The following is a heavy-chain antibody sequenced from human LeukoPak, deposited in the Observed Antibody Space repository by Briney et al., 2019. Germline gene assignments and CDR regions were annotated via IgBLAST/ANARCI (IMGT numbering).Heavy chain of an antibody. CDR1: GGSISRYY. J-gene: IGHJ4*02. CDR3: ARQYSASSYFDY. CDR2: IYYSGNT. D-gene: IGHD6-6*01. Sequence: SETLSLTCTVSGGSISRYYWSWIRQSPGEGLQWIGNIYYSGNTNYNPSLESRVTISLDTSKNQFSLNPTSVTAADTAVYYCARQYSASSYFDYWGRGALVTVSS. V-gene: IGHV4-59*01.